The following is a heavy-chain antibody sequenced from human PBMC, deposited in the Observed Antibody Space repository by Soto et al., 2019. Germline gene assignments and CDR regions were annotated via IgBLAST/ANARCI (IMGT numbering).Heavy chain of an antibody. J-gene: IGHJ5*02. CDR1: GFTFSSYW. CDR2: INSDGSST. CDR3: TRDSFTVLA. D-gene: IGHD4-17*01. V-gene: IGHV3-74*01. Sequence: GGSLRLSCVDSGFTFSSYWMHWVRQVPGKGLVWVSRINSDGSSTAYADSVRGRFTISRDNTKNTLYLEMHSLRAEDTAVYYCTRDSFTVLAWGQGTPVTVSS.